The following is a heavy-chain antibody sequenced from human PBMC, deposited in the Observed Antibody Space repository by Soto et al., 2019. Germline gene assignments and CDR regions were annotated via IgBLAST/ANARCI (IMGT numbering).Heavy chain of an antibody. CDR3: AREGLDYYESSGYYYGPFFDY. CDR2: ISAYNGNT. CDR1: NYTFTNYG. Sequence: QVQLVQSGAEVKKPGASVKVSCKASNYTFTNYGISWVRQAPGQGLEWMGWISAYNGNTNYAQKLQGRVTMTTDTPTSTAYMELRSLRSDDTAVYYCAREGLDYYESSGYYYGPFFDYWGQGTLVTVSS. J-gene: IGHJ4*02. D-gene: IGHD3-22*01. V-gene: IGHV1-18*01.